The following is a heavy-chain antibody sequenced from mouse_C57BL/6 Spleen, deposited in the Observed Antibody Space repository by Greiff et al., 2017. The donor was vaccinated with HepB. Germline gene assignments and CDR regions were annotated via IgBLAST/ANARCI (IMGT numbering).Heavy chain of an antibody. CDR2: INPYNGGT. D-gene: IGHD1-1*01. CDR1: GYTFTDYY. Sequence: VQLQQSGPVLVKPGASVKMSCKASGYTFTDYYMNWVKQSHGKSLEWIGVINPYNGGTSYNQKFKGKATLTVDKSSSTAYMELNSLTSEDSAVYYCAGAYYYGSSYWYFDVWGTGTTVTVSS. CDR3: AGAYYYGSSYWYFDV. J-gene: IGHJ1*03. V-gene: IGHV1-19*01.